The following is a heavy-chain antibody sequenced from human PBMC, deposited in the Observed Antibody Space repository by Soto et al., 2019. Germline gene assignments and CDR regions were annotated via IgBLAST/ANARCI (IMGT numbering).Heavy chain of an antibody. V-gene: IGHV4-39*01. J-gene: IGHJ5*02. Sequence: SETLSLTCTVSGGSISSSSYYWGWIRQPPGKVLEWIGSIYYSGRTYYNPSLKSRVTISVATSKNQFSLKLSSVTAADTAVYYCARNSRYSRVNNWFDPWGKGTLVTVSS. D-gene: IGHD6-13*01. CDR2: IYYSGRT. CDR1: GGSISSSSYY. CDR3: ARNSRYSRVNNWFDP.